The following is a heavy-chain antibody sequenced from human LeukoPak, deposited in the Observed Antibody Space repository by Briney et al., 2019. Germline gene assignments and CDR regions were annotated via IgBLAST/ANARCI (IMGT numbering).Heavy chain of an antibody. J-gene: IGHJ4*02. CDR2: MNPNSGNT. D-gene: IGHD3-10*01. CDR1: GYTFTSYD. CDR3: ASWDGSGSYPKFDY. V-gene: IGHV1-8*03. Sequence: EASVKVSCKASGYTFTSYDINWVRQATGQGLEWMGWMNPNSGNTGYAQKFQGRVTITRNTSISTAYMELSSLRSEDTAVYYCASWDGSGSYPKFDYWGQGTLVTVSS.